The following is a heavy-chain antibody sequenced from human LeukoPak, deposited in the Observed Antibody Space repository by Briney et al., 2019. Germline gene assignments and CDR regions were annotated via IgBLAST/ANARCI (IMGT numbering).Heavy chain of an antibody. J-gene: IGHJ4*02. CDR3: TTSLQLGVVIPVDFDY. D-gene: IGHD3-3*01. CDR1: GFTFSSAW. V-gene: IGHV3-15*01. Sequence: GGSLRLPCAASGFTFSSAWMSWVRQAPGMGLEWVDRIKSKTDGVTTDYAAPVKGRFTISRDDSKNTLYLQMNSLKTEDTAVYYCTTSLQLGVVIPVDFDYWGQGTLVTVSS. CDR2: IKSKTDGVTT.